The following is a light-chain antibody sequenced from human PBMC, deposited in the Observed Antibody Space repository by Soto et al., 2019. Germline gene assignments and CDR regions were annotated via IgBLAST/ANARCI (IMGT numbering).Light chain of an antibody. V-gene: IGKV3-11*01. CDR1: QNVSSY. Sequence: EIVLTQSPATLSLSPGERATLSCRASQNVSSYLGWYQQKPGQAPRLLIYDTSNRATGIPARFSGSGSGTDFTLTISSLEPEDFAVYYCQQRNNWPTFGQGTRLEIK. J-gene: IGKJ5*01. CDR2: DTS. CDR3: QQRNNWPT.